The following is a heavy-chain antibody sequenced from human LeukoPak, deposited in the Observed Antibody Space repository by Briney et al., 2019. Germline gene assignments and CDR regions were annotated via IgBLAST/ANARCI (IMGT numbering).Heavy chain of an antibody. CDR3: AKGPQLANFDY. D-gene: IGHD1-1*01. V-gene: IGHV3-64*01. Sequence: AGGSLRLSCAASGFTFSSYAMHWVRQAPGKGLEYVSAISSNGGSTYYANSVKGRFTISRDNSKNTLYLQMGSLRAEDTAVYYCAKGPQLANFDYWGQGTLVTVSS. J-gene: IGHJ4*02. CDR2: ISSNGGST. CDR1: GFTFSSYA.